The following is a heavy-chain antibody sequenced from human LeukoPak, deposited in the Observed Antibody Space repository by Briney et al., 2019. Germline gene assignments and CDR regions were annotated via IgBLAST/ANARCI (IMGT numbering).Heavy chain of an antibody. D-gene: IGHD6-6*01. CDR3: ARDSAEDSSSSRFDP. CDR2: ISSSSSYI. CDR1: GSTFSSYS. V-gene: IGHV3-21*01. J-gene: IGHJ5*02. Sequence: GGSLRLSCADSGSTFSSYSMNWVRQAPGKGLEWVSSISSSSSYIYYADSVKGRFTISRDNAKNSLYLQMNSLRAEDTAVYYCARDSAEDSSSSRFDPWGQGTLVTVSS.